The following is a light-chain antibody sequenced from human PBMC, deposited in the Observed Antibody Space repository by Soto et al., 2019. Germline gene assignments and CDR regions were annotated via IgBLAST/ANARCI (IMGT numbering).Light chain of an antibody. V-gene: IGKV3-20*01. J-gene: IGKJ4*01. CDR1: QTVSSNY. Sequence: EIVLTQSPGTLSLSPGERATLSCRASQTVSSNYLAWYQQKPGQAPRLLIYSASTRATGIPDRFSGSGSGTDFTLTISRLEPEDFAVYYCQQHGTSPLTFGGGTKVDIK. CDR2: SAS. CDR3: QQHGTSPLT.